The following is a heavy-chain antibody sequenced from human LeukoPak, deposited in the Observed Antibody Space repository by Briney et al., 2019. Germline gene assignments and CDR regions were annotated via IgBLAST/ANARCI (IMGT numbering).Heavy chain of an antibody. CDR1: GGSISSYY. Sequence: SETLSLTCTVSGGSISSYYWSWIRQPPGQGLEWIAYIHSNGYTNYNPSLKSRVTISVDTSKNQFSLKVTSVTAADSAVYYCAKRQGPERGSYDYFDPWGQGTLVIVSS. D-gene: IGHD1-26*01. CDR3: AKRQGPERGSYDYFDP. V-gene: IGHV4-4*09. J-gene: IGHJ5*02. CDR2: IHSNGYT.